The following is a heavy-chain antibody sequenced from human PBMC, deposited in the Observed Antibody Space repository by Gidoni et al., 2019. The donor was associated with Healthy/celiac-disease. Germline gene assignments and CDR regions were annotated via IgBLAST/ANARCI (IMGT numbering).Heavy chain of an antibody. Sequence: EVQLVESGGGLVQPGGSLRLSCAASGFPFSSYWMHWVRQAPGKGLVWVSRSNSDGSSTSYADSVKGRFTISRDNAKNTLDLQMNSLRAEDTAVYYCARDGTTMVRASNWFDPWGQGTLVTVSS. CDR1: GFPFSSYW. CDR2: SNSDGSST. V-gene: IGHV3-74*01. CDR3: ARDGTTMVRASNWFDP. D-gene: IGHD3-10*01. J-gene: IGHJ5*02.